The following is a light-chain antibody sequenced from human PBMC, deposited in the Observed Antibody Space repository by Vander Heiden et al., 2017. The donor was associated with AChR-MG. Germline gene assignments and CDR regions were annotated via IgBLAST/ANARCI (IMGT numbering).Light chain of an antibody. CDR1: SSNIGADYA. V-gene: IGLV1-40*01. CDR2: GNN. Sequence: QSVLTQPPSVSGAPGQRVTISGIGISSNIGADYAVHWYQRLPGTAPKLLLFGNNNRPSGVPDGFSGSKSGTSASLAITELRAEDESDYFCQSYNSRLNGYWVFGTGTKLTIL. CDR3: QSYNSRLNGYWV. J-gene: IGLJ3*02.